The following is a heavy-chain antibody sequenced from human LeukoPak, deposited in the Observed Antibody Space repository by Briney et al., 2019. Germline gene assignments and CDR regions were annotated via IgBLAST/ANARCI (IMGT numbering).Heavy chain of an antibody. CDR3: AQQWLVHGAFDI. CDR2: ISGSGGST. Sequence: GGSLRLSCAASGFTFSSYAMSWVRQAPGKGLEWVSAISGSGGSTYYADSVKGRFTISRDNSKNTLYLQMNSLRAEDTAVYYCAQQWLVHGAFDIWGQGTMVTVSS. V-gene: IGHV3-23*01. J-gene: IGHJ3*02. D-gene: IGHD6-19*01. CDR1: GFTFSSYA.